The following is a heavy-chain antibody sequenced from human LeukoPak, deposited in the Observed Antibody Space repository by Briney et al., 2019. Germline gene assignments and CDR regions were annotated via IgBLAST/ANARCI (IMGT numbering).Heavy chain of an antibody. CDR2: IYHSGST. J-gene: IGHJ4*02. CDR1: GGSFSDYY. Sequence: SETLSLTCAVYGGSFSDYYWTWIRQPPGKGLEWIGEIYHSGSTNYNPSLKSRVTMSVDTSKNQFSLKLYSVTAADTAVYYCARGGDYGDYVFHYWGQGTLVTVSS. V-gene: IGHV4-34*01. CDR3: ARGGDYGDYVFHY. D-gene: IGHD4-17*01.